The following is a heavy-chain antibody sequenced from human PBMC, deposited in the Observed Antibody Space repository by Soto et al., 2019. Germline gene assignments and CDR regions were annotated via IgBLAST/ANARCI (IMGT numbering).Heavy chain of an antibody. J-gene: IGHJ6*02. CDR2: IYYSGST. Sequence: PSETLSLTCSVSGGAISSVGHYWTWIRQQPRKGLEWIGYIYYSGSTDYNPSLKSRVTISVDRSKNQFSLNLSSVTAADTAIYYCARESGGYDSSTRYGLDVWGQGTTVTSP. CDR1: GGAISSVGHY. CDR3: ARESGGYDSSTRYGLDV. V-gene: IGHV4-31*03. D-gene: IGHD6-25*01.